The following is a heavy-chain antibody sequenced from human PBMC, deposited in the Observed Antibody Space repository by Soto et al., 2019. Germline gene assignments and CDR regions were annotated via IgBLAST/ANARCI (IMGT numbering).Heavy chain of an antibody. Sequence: QITLKESCPTLVRPTQTLTLTCTFSGFSLTTTGVGVGWVRQSPQKTLEWLALVYWDDDERYSPYLKNRLTITQDASKNQVIFTMTNMDPVDTGTYFCAHRLGYCSSTSCDSWFDSWGQGTLVTVSS. CDR3: AHRLGYCSSTSCDSWFDS. D-gene: IGHD2-2*02. V-gene: IGHV2-5*02. J-gene: IGHJ5*01. CDR2: VYWDDDE. CDR1: GFSLTTTGVG.